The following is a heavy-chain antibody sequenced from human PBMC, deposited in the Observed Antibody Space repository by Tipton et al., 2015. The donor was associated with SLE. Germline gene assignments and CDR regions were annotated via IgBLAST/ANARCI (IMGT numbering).Heavy chain of an antibody. Sequence: TLSLTCTVSGGSFSTIHYWGWIRQPPGKGLEWIGSIYYGGNTYYNPSLKSRVTISVDTSKNQFSLKLSSVTAADTAVYYCARHYYDFWSHYYYGMDVWGQGTTVTVSS. V-gene: IGHV4-39*01. CDR2: IYYGGNT. D-gene: IGHD3-3*01. CDR1: GGSFSTIHY. CDR3: ARHYYDFWSHYYYGMDV. J-gene: IGHJ6*02.